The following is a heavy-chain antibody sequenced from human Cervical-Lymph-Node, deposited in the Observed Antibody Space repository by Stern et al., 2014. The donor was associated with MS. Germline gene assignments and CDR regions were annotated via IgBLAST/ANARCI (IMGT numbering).Heavy chain of an antibody. J-gene: IGHJ2*01. D-gene: IGHD2-21*02. CDR2: ISDTGTT. CDR3: ARDPSTTASDWFFDL. Sequence: QVQLQQSGQGLVKPSETLSLTCTVSGGAVSDYYWTWIRQRPGKGLEWIGYISDTGTTNYNRSLHSRVTITLDTSQNQVSLRLRSVTAADTAVYYCARDPSTTASDWFFDLWGRGSLVTVSS. CDR1: GGAVSDYY. V-gene: IGHV4-59*02.